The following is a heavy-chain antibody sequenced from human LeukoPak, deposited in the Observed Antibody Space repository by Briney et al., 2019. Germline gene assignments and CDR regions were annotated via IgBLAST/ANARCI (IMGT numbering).Heavy chain of an antibody. CDR2: IKSRPDGVTT. J-gene: IGHJ4*02. Sequence: GGSLRLSCAASGFTFTNAWMDWVRQAPGKGLEWVGRIKSRPDGVTTDYAAPVKGRFTISSDDSKYTLNRDMNSLKTDEEAVYYWITVYHAVANWGQGNLVTVSS. CDR3: ITVYHAVAN. V-gene: IGHV3-15*01. CDR1: GFTFTNAW. D-gene: IGHD5-12*01.